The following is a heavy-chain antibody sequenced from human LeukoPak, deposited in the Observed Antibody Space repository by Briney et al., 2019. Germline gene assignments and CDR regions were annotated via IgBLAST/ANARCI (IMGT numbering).Heavy chain of an antibody. CDR2: INNDGSSI. CDR1: GFTFDDYA. Sequence: PGGSLRLSCAASGFTFDDYAMHWVRQVPGQGLVWISCINNDGSSIHYADSVKGRFTISRDNAKKTVFLQMSSLSAEDTAVYYCASSTGSLDLWGQGTLVTVSS. V-gene: IGHV3-74*01. J-gene: IGHJ5*02. CDR3: ASSTGSLDL. D-gene: IGHD1-1*01.